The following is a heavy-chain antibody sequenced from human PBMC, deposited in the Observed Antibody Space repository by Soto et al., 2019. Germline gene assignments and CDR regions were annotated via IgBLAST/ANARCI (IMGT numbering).Heavy chain of an antibody. V-gene: IGHV2-5*02. D-gene: IGHD5-18*01. CDR2: IYWDDDK. CDR3: AHRRGYSYAFDY. J-gene: IGHJ4*02. CDR1: GFSLSTSGVG. Sequence: QITLKESGPTLVKPTQTLTLTCTFSGFSLSTSGVGVGWIRQPPGKALEWLALIYWDDDKRYSPSLKSRPTIXTXXSKNQVVLTMTNMDPVDTATYYCAHRRGYSYAFDYWGQGTLVTVSS.